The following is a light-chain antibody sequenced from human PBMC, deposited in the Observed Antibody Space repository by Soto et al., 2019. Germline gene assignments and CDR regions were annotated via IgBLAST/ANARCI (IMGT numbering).Light chain of an antibody. CDR2: KAS. CDR3: QQYNNYPWT. V-gene: IGKV1-5*03. J-gene: IGKJ1*01. CDR1: QSISSW. Sequence: DIQMTQSPSTLSASVGDRVTITCRASQSISSWLAWYQQKPGKAPKLLIYKASSLESGDPSRLSGSGSGTESALTISSLQRDDFATYYCQQYNNYPWTFGQGTKVEIK.